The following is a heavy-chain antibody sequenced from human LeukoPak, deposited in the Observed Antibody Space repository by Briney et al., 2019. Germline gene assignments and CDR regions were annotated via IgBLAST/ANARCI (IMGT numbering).Heavy chain of an antibody. J-gene: IGHJ4*02. D-gene: IGHD3-10*01. CDR3: ARSGYYGSGSYMPEIDY. V-gene: IGHV4-30-2*01. CDR2: IYHGGSA. Sequence: SQTLSLTCDVSGGSISYGGYSWSWIRQPPGKGLEWIGYIYHGGSAHYNPSLKSRVTISVDMSKNQFSLKLSSVTAADTAVYYCARSGYYGSGSYMPEIDYWGQGTLVTVSS. CDR1: GGSISYGGYS.